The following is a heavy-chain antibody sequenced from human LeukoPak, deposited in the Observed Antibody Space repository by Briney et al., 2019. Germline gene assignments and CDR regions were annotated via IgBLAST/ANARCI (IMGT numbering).Heavy chain of an antibody. V-gene: IGHV4-59*01. CDR2: IYYSGDI. D-gene: IGHD1-26*01. J-gene: IGHJ4*02. CDR1: GDSISSYY. Sequence: SETLSLTCTVSGDSISSYYWSWIRQPPGTGLEWIGYIYYSGDIRYNPSLKSRVTISVDTSKNQFSLKLSSVTAADTAVYYCARHYSGSYYGFFDYWGQGTLVTVSS. CDR3: ARHYSGSYYGFFDY.